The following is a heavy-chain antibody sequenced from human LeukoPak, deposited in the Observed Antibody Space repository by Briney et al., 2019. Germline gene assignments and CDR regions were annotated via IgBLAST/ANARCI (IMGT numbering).Heavy chain of an antibody. V-gene: IGHV4-59*01. CDR2: IYYSGST. CDR1: GGSISSYY. D-gene: IGHD1-14*01. CDR3: ARGRRYNVDY. Sequence: SETLSLTCTVSGGSISSYYWSWIRQPPGKGLEWIGYIYYSGSTNYNLSLKSRVTISVDTSKNQFSLKLSSVTAADTAVYYCARGRRYNVDYWGQGTRVTVSS. J-gene: IGHJ4*02.